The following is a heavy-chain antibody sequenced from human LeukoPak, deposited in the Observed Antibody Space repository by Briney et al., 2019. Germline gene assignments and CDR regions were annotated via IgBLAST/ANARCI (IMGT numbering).Heavy chain of an antibody. CDR3: ARDRGEHIDY. D-gene: IGHD1-26*01. CDR2: INHSGST. Sequence: SETLSLTCAVYGGSFSGYYWSWIRQPPGKGLEWIGEINHSGSTNYNPSLKSRVTISVDTSKNQFSLKLSSVTAADTAVYYCARDRGEHIDYWGQGTLVTVSS. J-gene: IGHJ4*02. V-gene: IGHV4-34*01. CDR1: GGSFSGYY.